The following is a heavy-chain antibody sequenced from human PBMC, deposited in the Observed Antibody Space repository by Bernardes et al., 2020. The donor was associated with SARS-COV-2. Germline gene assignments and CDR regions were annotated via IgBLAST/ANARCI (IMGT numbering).Heavy chain of an antibody. CDR3: ARGRNSVNMILVVIGFTVYFDY. Sequence: SETLSLTCAVSGASISNTNYYWGWIRQPPGKGLEWIGSIYASGNSYYNPSLQSRVRGSVDTSKNQFSLKLSSLTAADTAVYYCARGRNSVNMILVVIGFTVYFDYWGQGTLVTVSS. V-gene: IGHV4-39*01. CDR2: IYASGNS. D-gene: IGHD2-8*02. CDR1: GASISNTNYY. J-gene: IGHJ4*02.